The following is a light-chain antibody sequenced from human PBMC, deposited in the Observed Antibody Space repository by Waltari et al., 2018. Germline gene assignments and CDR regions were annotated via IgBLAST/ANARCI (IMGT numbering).Light chain of an antibody. Sequence: SYELTQTPSVSVSPGQPARITCSGHELPRKYAYWFQQKSGQAPRLVIYEDHKRPSGIPERFSGSSSGTVATLTITGAQVDDEADYYCYSSDSTGLRVFGGGTTVVVL. V-gene: IGLV3-10*01. CDR3: YSSDSTGLRV. CDR1: ELPRKY. J-gene: IGLJ1*01. CDR2: EDH.